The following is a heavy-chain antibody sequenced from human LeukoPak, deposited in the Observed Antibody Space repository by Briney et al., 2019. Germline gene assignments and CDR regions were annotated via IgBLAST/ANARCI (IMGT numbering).Heavy chain of an antibody. V-gene: IGHV1-2*02. Sequence: GASVKVSCKASGYTFTGYYIHWVRQAPGQGPEWMGLMNPNSGGTNYAQKFQGRVTMTRDTSISTAYMELSRLRSDDTAVYYCASGANILTGYSPYCFDYWGQGTLVTVSS. J-gene: IGHJ4*02. D-gene: IGHD3-9*01. CDR2: MNPNSGGT. CDR1: GYTFTGYY. CDR3: ASGANILTGYSPYCFDY.